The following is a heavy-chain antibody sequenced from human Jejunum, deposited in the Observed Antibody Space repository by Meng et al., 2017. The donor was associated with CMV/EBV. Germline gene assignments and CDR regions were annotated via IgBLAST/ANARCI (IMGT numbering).Heavy chain of an antibody. V-gene: IGHV1-18*01. CDR2: ISAYNGNT. CDR3: ARDLPGGTKGTWLDL. J-gene: IGHJ5*02. CDR1: GYIFNNYG. D-gene: IGHD1-14*01. Sequence: QVPRVQSGAEGKRPGVSIKVSCKASGYIFNNYGVSWVRQAPGQGPEWMGWISAYNGNTNYAQNFQGRFTMTTDTSTSTAYMELRSLRSDDTAVYYCARDLPGGTKGTWLDLWGQGTLVTVSS.